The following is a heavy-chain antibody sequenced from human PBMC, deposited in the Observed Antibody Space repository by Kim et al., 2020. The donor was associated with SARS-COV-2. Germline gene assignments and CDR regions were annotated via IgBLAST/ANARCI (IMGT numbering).Heavy chain of an antibody. CDR2: ISWNSGSI. Sequence: GGSLRLSCAASGFTFDDYAMHWVRQAPGKGLEWVSGISWNSGSIGYADSVKGRFTFSRDNAKNSLYLQMNSLRAEDTALYYCAKDRSVDTGYFDYWGQGT. D-gene: IGHD5-18*01. CDR3: AKDRSVDTGYFDY. V-gene: IGHV3-9*01. J-gene: IGHJ4*02. CDR1: GFTFDDYA.